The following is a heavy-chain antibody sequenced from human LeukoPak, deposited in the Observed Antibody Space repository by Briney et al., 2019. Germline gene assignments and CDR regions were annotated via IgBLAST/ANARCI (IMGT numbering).Heavy chain of an antibody. CDR1: GDSVSRKSAA. CDR3: ARGPNYGGNSKDFDY. CDR2: TYYRSKWFN. D-gene: IGHD4-23*01. J-gene: IGHJ4*02. V-gene: IGHV6-1*01. Sequence: SQTLSLTCAISGDSVSRKSAAWNWIRQSPSRGLEWLGRTYYRSKWFNEYAVSVKSRITINPDTSKNQFSLQLSSVTPEDTAVYYCARGPNYGGNSKDFDYWGQGTLVTVSS.